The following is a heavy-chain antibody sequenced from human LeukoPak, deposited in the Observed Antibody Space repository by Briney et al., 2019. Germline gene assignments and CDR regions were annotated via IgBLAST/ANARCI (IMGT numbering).Heavy chain of an antibody. CDR3: ARNGRVRRVVKDLFEY. CDR1: GYTFTTYG. CDR2: ISTYNGNT. D-gene: IGHD3-10*01. Sequence: ASVKVSCKASGYTFTTYGINWVRQAPGQGLEWMGWISTYNGNTNYAQKLQGRVTMTTDTSTSTAYMDLRNLRTDDTAMYYCARNGRVRRVVKDLFEYWGQGTLVAVSS. J-gene: IGHJ4*02. V-gene: IGHV1-18*01.